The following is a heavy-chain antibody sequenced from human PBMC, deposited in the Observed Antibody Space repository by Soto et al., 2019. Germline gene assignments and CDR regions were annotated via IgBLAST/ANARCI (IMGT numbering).Heavy chain of an antibody. V-gene: IGHV1-69*06. Sequence: QVQLVQSGAEVKEPGSSVKVSCKASGGTFSSYVISWVRQAPGQGPEWMGGIIPMYGTVNYAQNFQDRVTIVADTSTITAYMELSSLRSEDTAVYYCARDLGGCSGGSCRYNWFDPWGQGTLVTVSS. J-gene: IGHJ5*02. CDR1: GGTFSSYV. CDR2: IIPMYGTV. D-gene: IGHD2-15*01. CDR3: ARDLGGCSGGSCRYNWFDP.